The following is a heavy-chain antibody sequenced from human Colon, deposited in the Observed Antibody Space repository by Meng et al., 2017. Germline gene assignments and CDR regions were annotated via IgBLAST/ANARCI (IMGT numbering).Heavy chain of an antibody. J-gene: IGHJ4*02. Sequence: HAHLVRYGAGVQEPGTSVKVSCQASGYGLTSYHINWVRQAIGQGPEWMGWMSPSSGDTGHAEKFQDRVTMTRDTSINTAYMEVRSLKSDDTAVYYCARGVTAGVDYWGQGTLVTVSS. CDR3: ARGVTAGVDY. CDR2: MSPSSGDT. D-gene: IGHD6-13*01. CDR1: GYGLTSYH. V-gene: IGHV1-8*01.